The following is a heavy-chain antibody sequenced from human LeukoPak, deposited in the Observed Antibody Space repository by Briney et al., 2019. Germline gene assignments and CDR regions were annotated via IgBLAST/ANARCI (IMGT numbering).Heavy chain of an antibody. J-gene: IGHJ4*02. CDR2: ISAYNGNT. Sequence: PRASVKVSCQASGYTFTSYGISWVRQAPGQGLEWMGWISAYNGNTNYAQKLQGRVTMTTDTSTSTAYMELRSLRSDDTAVYYCARDVLPIPPYYYGSGSYYSFDYWGQGTLVTVSS. CDR3: ARDVLPIPPYYYGSGSYYSFDY. V-gene: IGHV1-18*01. D-gene: IGHD3-10*01. CDR1: GYTFTSYG.